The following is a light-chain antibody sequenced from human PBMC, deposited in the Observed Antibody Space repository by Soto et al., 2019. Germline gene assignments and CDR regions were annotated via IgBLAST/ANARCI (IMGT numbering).Light chain of an antibody. CDR3: QQYNNWPLT. V-gene: IGKV3-15*01. J-gene: IGKJ4*01. Sequence: EIVMTQSPATLSVSPGERATLSCRASQSVSSNLAWYQQKPGQAPRLLIYGASTRATGIPARFSGSGSGTEFTLNISSLKSEDFAVYYCQQYNNWPLTFGGGTQVEIK. CDR1: QSVSSN. CDR2: GAS.